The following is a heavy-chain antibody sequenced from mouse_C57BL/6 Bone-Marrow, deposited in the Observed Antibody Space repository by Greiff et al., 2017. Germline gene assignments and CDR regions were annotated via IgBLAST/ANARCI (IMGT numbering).Heavy chain of an antibody. V-gene: IGHV5-12*01. CDR2: ISNGGGST. CDR3: ARLDSWFAY. J-gene: IGHJ3*01. Sequence: EVKLVESGGGLVQPGGSLKLSCAASGFTFSDYYMYWVRQTPEKRLEWVAYISNGGGSTYYPDTVKGRFTISRDNAKNTLYLQMSRLKSEDTAMYYCARLDSWFAYWGQGTLVTVSA. CDR1: GFTFSDYY.